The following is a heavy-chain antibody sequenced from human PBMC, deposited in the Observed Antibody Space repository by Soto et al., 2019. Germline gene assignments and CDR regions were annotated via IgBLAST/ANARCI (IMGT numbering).Heavy chain of an antibody. J-gene: IGHJ4*02. CDR3: ARRVVYLSSGHYYFDY. V-gene: IGHV1-69*13. D-gene: IGHD6-19*01. CDR1: GGTFSSHG. Sequence: SVKVSCKASGGTFSSHGIFWMRQAPGQGLEWMGGIIPFFGISNYAQRFQGRVTITADESTTTAYMELSRLRSDDTAVYYCARRVVYLSSGHYYFDYWGQGTLVTVSS. CDR2: IIPFFGIS.